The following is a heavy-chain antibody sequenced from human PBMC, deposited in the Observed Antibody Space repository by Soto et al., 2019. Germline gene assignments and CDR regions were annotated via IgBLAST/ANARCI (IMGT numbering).Heavy chain of an antibody. CDR2: IRSWADGGRV. CDR3: NTWRRETSCTGVSCYRHGAY. V-gene: IGHV3-15*02. Sequence: EVPLVESGGALVKPGESLTLSCAASGFTFNSAWMTWVRQAPGKGLEWVGRIRSWADGGRVDTAAPVKGRFTISRDDSKTTFYLQMQSLNSEAKAVYDCNTWRRETSCTGVSCYRHGAYCGQGTPVTVSS. J-gene: IGHJ4*02. CDR1: GFTFNSAW. D-gene: IGHD2-8*02.